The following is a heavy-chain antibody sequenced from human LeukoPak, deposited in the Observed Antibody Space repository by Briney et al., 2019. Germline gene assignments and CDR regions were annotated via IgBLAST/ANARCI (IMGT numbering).Heavy chain of an antibody. CDR1: GFTFSSYS. J-gene: IGHJ4*02. CDR2: ISSSSSNI. CDR3: ARSAYSSGWSTFDY. V-gene: IGHV3-48*01. Sequence: SGGSLRLSCAASGFTFSSYSMNWVRQAPGKGLEWVSYISSSSSNIYYADSVKGRFTISRDNAKNSLYLQMNSVRAEDTAVYYCARSAYSSGWSTFDYWGQGTLVTVSS. D-gene: IGHD6-19*01.